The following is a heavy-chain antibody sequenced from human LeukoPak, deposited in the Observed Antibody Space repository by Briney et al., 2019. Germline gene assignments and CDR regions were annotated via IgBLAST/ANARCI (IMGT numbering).Heavy chain of an antibody. CDR1: GYTFTSYG. CDR3: ARHRGSYYYDSSGYYGGFDY. CDR2: ISAYNGNT. J-gene: IGHJ4*02. D-gene: IGHD3-22*01. Sequence: GASVKVSCKASGYTFTSYGISWVRQAPGQGLEWMGWISAYNGNTNYAQKLQGRVTMTTDTSTSTAYMELRSLRSDDTAVYYCARHRGSYYYDSSGYYGGFDYWGQGTLVTVSS. V-gene: IGHV1-18*01.